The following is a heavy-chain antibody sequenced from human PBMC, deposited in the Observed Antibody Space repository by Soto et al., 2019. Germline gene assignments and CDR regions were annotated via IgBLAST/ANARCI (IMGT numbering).Heavy chain of an antibody. CDR1: GGSFSGHY. D-gene: IGHD4-4*01. CDR3: ARALRRTTAYYYYYYGMDV. CDR2: INHSGST. V-gene: IGHV4-34*01. J-gene: IGHJ6*02. Sequence: SETLSLTCAVYGGSFSGHYWSWIRQPPGKGLEWIGEINHSGSTNYNPSLKSRVTISVDTSKNQFSLKLSSVTAADTAVYYCARALRRTTAYYYYYYGMDVWGQGTTVTVSS.